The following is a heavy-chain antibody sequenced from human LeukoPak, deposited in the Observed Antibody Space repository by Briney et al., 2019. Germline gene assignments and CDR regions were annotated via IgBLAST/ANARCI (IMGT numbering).Heavy chain of an antibody. V-gene: IGHV3-30*18. Sequence: GGSLRLSCAASGFTFSSYGMHWVRQAPGKGLEWVAVISYDGSNKYYADSVKGRFTISRDNSKNTLYLQMNSLRAEDTAVYYCAKELRFSHYYDSSGYRCWGQGTLVTASS. CDR2: ISYDGSNK. CDR3: AKELRFSHYYDSSGYRC. J-gene: IGHJ4*02. CDR1: GFTFSSYG. D-gene: IGHD3-22*01.